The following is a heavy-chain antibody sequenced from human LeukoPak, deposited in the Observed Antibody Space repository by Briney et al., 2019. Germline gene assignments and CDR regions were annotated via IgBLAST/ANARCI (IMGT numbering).Heavy chain of an antibody. D-gene: IGHD3-3*01. CDR1: GGSISSSSYY. J-gene: IGHJ2*01. CDR2: IYYSGST. Sequence: PSETLSLTCTVSGGSISSSSYYWGWIRRPPGKGLEWIGSIYYSGSTYYNPSLKSRVTISVDTSKNQFSLKLSSVTAADTAVYYCARATTIFGVVNRVSRYWYFDLWGRGTLVTVSS. V-gene: IGHV4-39*07. CDR3: ARATTIFGVVNRVSRYWYFDL.